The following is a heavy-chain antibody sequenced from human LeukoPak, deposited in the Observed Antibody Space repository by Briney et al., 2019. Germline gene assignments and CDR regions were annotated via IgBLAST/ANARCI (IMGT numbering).Heavy chain of an antibody. CDR3: ARGSSAYGHPLSPLLDS. CDR2: ISSSSSYI. D-gene: IGHD6-19*01. V-gene: IGHV3-21*01. CDR1: GFTFSSYS. J-gene: IGHJ4*02. Sequence: PGGSLRFSCAASGFTFSSYSMNWVRQAPGKGLEWVSSISSSSSYIYYADSVKGRFTISRDNAKNSLYLQMNSLRAEDTAVYYCARGSSAYGHPLSPLLDSWGQGTLVLVSS.